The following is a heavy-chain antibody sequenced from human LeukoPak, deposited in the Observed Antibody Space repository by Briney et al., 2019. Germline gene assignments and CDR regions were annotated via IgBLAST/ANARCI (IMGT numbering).Heavy chain of an antibody. CDR3: ARIKEYGFDI. CDR2: IKDDGSEK. V-gene: IGHV3-7*01. CDR1: AFTFSSYW. J-gene: IGHJ3*02. D-gene: IGHD3-10*01. Sequence: QPGGSLRLSCAGSAFTFSSYWMSWVRQAPGKGLEGGANIKDDGSEKYYLDSVKCRFTISRDNAKNSLYLQMNSLRAEDTAVYSCARIKEYGFDIWGQGTMVTVSS.